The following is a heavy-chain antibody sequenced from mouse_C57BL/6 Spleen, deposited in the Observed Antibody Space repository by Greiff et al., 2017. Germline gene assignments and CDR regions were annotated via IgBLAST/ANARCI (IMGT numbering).Heavy chain of an antibody. CDR1: GYTFTSYW. D-gene: IGHD1-1*02. V-gene: IGHV1-50*01. Sequence: QVQLQQPGAELVKPGASVKLSCKASGYTFTSYWMQWVKQRPGQGLEWIGEIDPSDSYTNYNQKFKGKATVTVDTSSSTAYMQLSSLTSEDSAVYYCARRWDYWGKGTTLTVSS. CDR2: IDPSDSYT. J-gene: IGHJ2*01. CDR3: ARRWDY.